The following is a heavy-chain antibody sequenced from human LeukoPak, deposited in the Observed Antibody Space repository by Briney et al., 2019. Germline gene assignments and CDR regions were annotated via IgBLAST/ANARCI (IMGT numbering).Heavy chain of an antibody. CDR3: AKDRVAVAATRYYYGMDV. CDR2: ISGSGGGT. V-gene: IGHV3-23*01. Sequence: GGSLRLSCAASGFTFSSYAMSWVRQAPGKGLEWVSGISGSGGGTYYADSVKGRFAISRDNSKNTLSLQMNSLRAEDTAVYYCAKDRVAVAATRYYYGMDVWGQGTTVTVSS. CDR1: GFTFSSYA. J-gene: IGHJ6*02. D-gene: IGHD6-19*01.